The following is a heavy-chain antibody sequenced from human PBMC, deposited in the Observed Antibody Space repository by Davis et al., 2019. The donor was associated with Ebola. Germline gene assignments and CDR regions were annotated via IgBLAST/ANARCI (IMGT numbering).Heavy chain of an antibody. D-gene: IGHD6-13*01. Sequence: GESLKISCAASGFTFSSYAMHWVRQAPGKGLEWVAVISYDGNNKYYADSVKGRFTISRDNSKNTLYPQMNSLRAEDTAVYYCAKGPEHWYSSSWARTFDYWGQGTLVTVSS. CDR1: GFTFSSYA. V-gene: IGHV3-30*18. CDR2: ISYDGNNK. J-gene: IGHJ4*02. CDR3: AKGPEHWYSSSWARTFDY.